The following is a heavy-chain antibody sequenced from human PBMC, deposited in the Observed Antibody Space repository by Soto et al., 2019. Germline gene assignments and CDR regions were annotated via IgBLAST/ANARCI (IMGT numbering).Heavy chain of an antibody. CDR3: ARARRSGSASWFDP. CDR1: GGSISSYL. J-gene: IGHJ5*02. CDR2: IYYSGST. Sequence: PSDSRALTCAVSGGSISSYLWSWIRQPPGKGLEWIGYIYYSGSTNYNPSLKSRVTISVDTSKNQFSLKLSSVTAADTAVYYCARARRSGSASWFDPWGQGTLVTVSS. V-gene: IGHV4-59*07. D-gene: IGHD3-10*01.